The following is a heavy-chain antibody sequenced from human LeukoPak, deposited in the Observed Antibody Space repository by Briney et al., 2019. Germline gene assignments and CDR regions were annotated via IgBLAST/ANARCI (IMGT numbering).Heavy chain of an antibody. Sequence: GASVKVSCKASGYTFTGYYMHWVRQAPGQGLEWMGWINPNSGGTNYAQKFQGRVTMTRDTSISTAYMELSRLRSDDTAVYYCARDLASIYCSGGSCWSTLYYYYGMDVWGQGTTVTVSS. CDR3: ARDLASIYCSGGSCWSTLYYYYGMDV. V-gene: IGHV1-2*02. CDR1: GYTFTGYY. J-gene: IGHJ6*02. D-gene: IGHD2-15*01. CDR2: INPNSGGT.